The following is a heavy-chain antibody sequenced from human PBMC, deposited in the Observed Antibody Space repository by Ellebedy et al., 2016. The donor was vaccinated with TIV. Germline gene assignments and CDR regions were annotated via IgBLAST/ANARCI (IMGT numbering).Heavy chain of an antibody. D-gene: IGHD5-18*01. J-gene: IGHJ4*02. CDR3: AKQIRETATRIHY. Sequence: GGSLRLSCAASGFTLSPYTMNWVRQAPGKGLEWVSVISVSGGSTYYADSVKGRFTISRDNSKNTLYLQMNSLRAEDTAAYYCAKQIRETATRIHYWGQGTLVTVSS. CDR2: ISVSGGST. CDR1: GFTLSPYT. V-gene: IGHV3-23*01.